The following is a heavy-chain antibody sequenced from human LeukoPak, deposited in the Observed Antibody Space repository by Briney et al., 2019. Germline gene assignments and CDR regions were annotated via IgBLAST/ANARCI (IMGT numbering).Heavy chain of an antibody. J-gene: IGHJ6*02. CDR1: GFTFRSHA. D-gene: IGHD4-11*01. CDR2: IYENGGTT. Sequence: GGSLRLSRVGSGFTFRSHAMSWVRQAPEKGLEFVSGIYENGGTTYYADSVKGRFTISRDNSKNTLYLQMNSLRAEDTAVYYCARGKQLDVWGQGTTVTVSS. CDR3: ARGKQLDV. V-gene: IGHV3-23*01.